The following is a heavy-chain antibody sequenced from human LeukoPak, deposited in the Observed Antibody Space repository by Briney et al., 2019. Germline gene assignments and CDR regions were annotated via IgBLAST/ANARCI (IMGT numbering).Heavy chain of an antibody. Sequence: SETLSLTCAVSGGSISSGGYSWSWIRRPPGKGLEWIGYIYHSGSTYYNPSLKSRVTISVDRSKNQFSLKLSSVTAADTAVYYCARRARATGSYYFDYWGQGTLVTVSS. D-gene: IGHD1-14*01. J-gene: IGHJ4*02. CDR3: ARRARATGSYYFDY. CDR2: IYHSGST. V-gene: IGHV4-30-2*01. CDR1: GGSISSGGYS.